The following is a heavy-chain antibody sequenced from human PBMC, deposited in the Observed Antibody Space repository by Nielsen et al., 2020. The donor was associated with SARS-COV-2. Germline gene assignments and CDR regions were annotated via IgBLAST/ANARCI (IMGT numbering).Heavy chain of an antibody. CDR3: ATAPAAIRSNWFDP. J-gene: IGHJ5*02. Sequence: ASVKVSCKVSGYTLTELSMHWVRQAPGKGLEWMGGFDPEDGETIYAQKFQGRVTMTEDTSTDTAYMELSSLRSEDTAVYYCATAPAAIRSNWFDPWGQGTQVTVSS. V-gene: IGHV1-24*01. D-gene: IGHD2-2*01. CDR1: GYTLTELS. CDR2: FDPEDGET.